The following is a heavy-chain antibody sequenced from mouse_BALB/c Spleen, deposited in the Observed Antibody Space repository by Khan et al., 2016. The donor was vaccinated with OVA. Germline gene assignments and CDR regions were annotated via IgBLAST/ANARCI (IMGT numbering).Heavy chain of an antibody. Sequence: EVELVESGGGLVQPGGSRKLSCAASGFTFSDYGLAWVRQAPGKGPEWVAFISSLAYSIYYADTVTGRFTISRENAKNTLYLEISSLRSEDKAMYYYERSWAMDYWGQGTSVTVSS. CDR3: ERSWAMDY. V-gene: IGHV5-15*02. CDR2: ISSLAYSI. J-gene: IGHJ4*01. CDR1: GFTFSDYG.